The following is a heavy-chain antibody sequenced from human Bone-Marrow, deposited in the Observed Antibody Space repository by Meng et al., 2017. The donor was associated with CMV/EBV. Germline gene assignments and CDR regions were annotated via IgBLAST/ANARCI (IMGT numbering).Heavy chain of an antibody. CDR1: GFSLSRFE. J-gene: IGHJ4*01. D-gene: IGHD3-3*01. Sequence: GESLKISCTVSGFSLSRFEMNWVRRAPGKGLEWLAFIGSSGTTIFYADSLQGRFTISRDTARNSLYLQMYNLRVEDTATYYCARGGTPLRFGYFDFWGHGTLVTVSS. V-gene: IGHV3-48*03. CDR3: ARGGTPLRFGYFDF. CDR2: IGSSGTTI.